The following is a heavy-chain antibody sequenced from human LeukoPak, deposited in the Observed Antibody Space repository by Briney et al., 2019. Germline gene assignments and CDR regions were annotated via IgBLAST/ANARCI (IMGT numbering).Heavy chain of an antibody. D-gene: IGHD3-9*01. CDR1: GFTFNTYT. CDR2: ITASRTAI. V-gene: IGHV3-21*01. CDR3: ARTYYDILTGYNPYFDY. J-gene: IGHJ4*02. Sequence: GGSLRLSCAASGFTFNTYTMNWVRQAPGKGLEWVSSITASRTAIYSADSVKGRFTISRDNAKNFLYLQMNSLRAEDTAVYYCARTYYDILTGYNPYFDYWGQGILVTVSS.